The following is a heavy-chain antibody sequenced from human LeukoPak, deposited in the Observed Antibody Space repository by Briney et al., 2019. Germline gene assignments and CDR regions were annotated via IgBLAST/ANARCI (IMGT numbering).Heavy chain of an antibody. Sequence: GGSLRLSCAVSGITLSNYGMSWVRQAPGRGLEWVAGISDSGGSTNYADSVKGRFTISRDNPKNTLYLQMDSLRAEDTAVYFCAKRGVVIRVILVGFHKEAYYFDSWGQGALVTVSS. V-gene: IGHV3-23*01. CDR3: AKRGVVIRVILVGFHKEAYYFDS. CDR2: ISDSGGST. D-gene: IGHD3-22*01. CDR1: GITLSNYG. J-gene: IGHJ4*02.